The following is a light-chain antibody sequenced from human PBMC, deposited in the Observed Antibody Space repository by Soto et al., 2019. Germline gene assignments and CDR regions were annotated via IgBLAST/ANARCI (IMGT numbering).Light chain of an antibody. J-gene: IGKJ5*01. CDR3: QQYGSSPPIT. V-gene: IGKV2-28*01. CDR1: QSLLHNNGYNY. Sequence: DIVMTQSPLSLPVTPGEPASISCRSSQSLLHNNGYNYLDWYLQKPGQSPQLLIYGASSRATGIPDRFSGSGSGTDFTLTISRLEPEDFAVYYCQQYGSSPPITFGQGTRLEIK. CDR2: GAS.